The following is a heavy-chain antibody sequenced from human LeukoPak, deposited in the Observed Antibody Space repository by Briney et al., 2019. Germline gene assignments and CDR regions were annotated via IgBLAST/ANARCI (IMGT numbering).Heavy chain of an antibody. Sequence: PSETLSLTCTVSGGSISSSSYYWGWIRQPPGEGLEWIGSIYYSGSTYYNPSLKSRVTISVDTSKNQFSLKLSSVTAADTAVYYCARHACSGDRCYSIDYWGQGTLVTVSS. CDR2: IYYSGST. J-gene: IGHJ4*02. CDR1: GGSISSSSYY. V-gene: IGHV4-39*01. CDR3: ARHACSGDRCYSIDY. D-gene: IGHD2-15*01.